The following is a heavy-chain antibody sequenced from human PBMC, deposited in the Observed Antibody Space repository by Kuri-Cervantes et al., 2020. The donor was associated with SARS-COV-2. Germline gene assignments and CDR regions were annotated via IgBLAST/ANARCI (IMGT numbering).Heavy chain of an antibody. CDR3: ARDEGSYYYYMDV. V-gene: IGHV3-20*04. J-gene: IGHJ6*03. CDR1: GFTFSSYS. Sequence: GGSLRLSCAASGFTFSSYSMNWVRQAPGKGLEWVSGINWNGGSTGYADSVKGRFTISRDNAKNSLYLQLNSLRAEDTAVYYCARDEGSYYYYMDVWGKGTTVTVSS. D-gene: IGHD3-10*01. CDR2: INWNGGST.